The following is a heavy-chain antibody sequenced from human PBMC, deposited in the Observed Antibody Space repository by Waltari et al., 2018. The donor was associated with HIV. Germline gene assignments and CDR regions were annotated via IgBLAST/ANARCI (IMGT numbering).Heavy chain of an antibody. D-gene: IGHD2-2*01. J-gene: IGHJ4*02. CDR2: ISGNGGSR. Sequence: EVQLVESGGGLVQPGESLRPPCAASGFTFSMSVMTWVRQAPGKGLQWVAGISGNGGSRYYTDSVKGRFTISRDNSKKTLYLQMDSLRAEDTAVYYCAKVPVLPTGREDYWGQGTLVTVSS. CDR3: AKVPVLPTGREDY. CDR1: GFTFSMSV. V-gene: IGHV3-23*04.